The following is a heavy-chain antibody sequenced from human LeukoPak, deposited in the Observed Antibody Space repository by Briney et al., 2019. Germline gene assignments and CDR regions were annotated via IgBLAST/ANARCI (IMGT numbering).Heavy chain of an antibody. Sequence: ASVKVSSKASGYTFTGYYMHWVRQAPGQGLEWMGWINPNSGGTNYAQKFQGRVTMTRDTSISTAYMELSRLRSDDTAVYYCASRDIVRGVITNYYYYMDVWGKGATVTVSS. CDR1: GYTFTGYY. CDR3: ASRDIVRGVITNYYYYMDV. CDR2: INPNSGGT. V-gene: IGHV1-2*02. D-gene: IGHD3-10*01. J-gene: IGHJ6*03.